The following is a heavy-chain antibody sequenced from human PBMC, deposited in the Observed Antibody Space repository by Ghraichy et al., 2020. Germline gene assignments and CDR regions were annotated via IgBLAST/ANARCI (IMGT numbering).Heavy chain of an antibody. D-gene: IGHD3-10*01. CDR1: GCSIISCGYS. CDR3: ASSTYYYGSGSYYDY. Sequence: SATLSLTCAVSGCSIISCGYSWSWIRLPPGKDLEWIGYIYHSGSTYYNPSLKSRVTISVDRSKNQFSLKLSSVTAADTAVYYCASSTYYYGSGSYYDYWGQGTLVTVSS. CDR2: IYHSGST. V-gene: IGHV4-30-2*01. J-gene: IGHJ4*02.